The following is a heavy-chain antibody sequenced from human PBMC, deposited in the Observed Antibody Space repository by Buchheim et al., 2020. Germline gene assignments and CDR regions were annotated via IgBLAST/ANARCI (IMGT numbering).Heavy chain of an antibody. CDR1: GGSISSSSYY. CDR3: ARDRRSYYYDSSGYYYGAPFDY. Sequence: QLQLQESGPGLVKPSETLSLTCTVSGGSISSSSYYWGWIRQPPGKGLEWIGSIYYSGSTYYNPSLKSRVTISVDTSKNQFSLKLSSVTAADTAVYYCARDRRSYYYDSSGYYYGAPFDYWGQGT. V-gene: IGHV4-39*07. D-gene: IGHD3-22*01. J-gene: IGHJ4*02. CDR2: IYYSGST.